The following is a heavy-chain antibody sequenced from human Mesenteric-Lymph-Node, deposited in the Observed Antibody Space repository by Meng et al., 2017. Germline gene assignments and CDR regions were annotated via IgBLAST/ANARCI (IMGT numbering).Heavy chain of an antibody. Sequence: QVHLEESGPGLVKPSGTLSLTCAVSGGSISSSNWWSWVRQPPGKGLEWIGEIYHSGRTNYNPSVKSRVSMSVDKSQNHFSLRLSSVTAADTAVYYCTTLFGDSISWGQGTLVTVSS. V-gene: IGHV4-4*02. J-gene: IGHJ4*02. CDR3: TTLFGDSIS. CDR1: GGSISSSNW. CDR2: IYHSGRT. D-gene: IGHD4-17*01.